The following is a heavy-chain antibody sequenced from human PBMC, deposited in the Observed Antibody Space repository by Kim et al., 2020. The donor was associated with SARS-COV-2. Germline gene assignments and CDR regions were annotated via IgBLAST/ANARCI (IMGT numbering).Heavy chain of an antibody. J-gene: IGHJ3*02. D-gene: IGHD2-2*02. Sequence: SETLSLTCTVSGGSISSGSYYWSWIRQPAGKGLEWIGRIYTSGSTNYNPSLKSRVTISVDTSKNQFSLKLSSVTAADPAVYYCARDRKASFTVLYFGSDAFDIWGQGTVVTVSS. CDR3: ARDRKASFTVLYFGSDAFDI. V-gene: IGHV4-61*02. CDR2: IYTSGST. CDR1: GGSISSGSYY.